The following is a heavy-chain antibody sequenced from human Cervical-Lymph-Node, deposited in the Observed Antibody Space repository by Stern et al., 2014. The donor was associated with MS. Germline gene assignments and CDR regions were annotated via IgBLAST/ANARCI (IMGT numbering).Heavy chain of an antibody. Sequence: QVQLQESGPGLVEPSETLSLTCTVSNASTSVYFCSWIRQPAGGGLEWIGRIFTSGSTNYTPSRSSRVTMSADTSQNQVSLRLSSVTAADTAMYYCATSSDASGWRYFDLWGRGALVTVSS. CDR3: ATSSDASGWRYFDL. D-gene: IGHD3-22*01. CDR2: IFTSGST. V-gene: IGHV4-4*07. CDR1: NASTSVYF. J-gene: IGHJ2*01.